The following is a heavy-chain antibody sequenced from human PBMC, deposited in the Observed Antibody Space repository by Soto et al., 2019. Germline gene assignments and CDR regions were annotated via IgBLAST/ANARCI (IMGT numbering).Heavy chain of an antibody. Sequence: EVQLVESGGGLVKPGGSLRLSCAASGFTFSSYSMNWVRQAPGKGLEWVSTISSRNNDMYYVDSVKGRFTISRDTARNSVYLQMNSLRADDTAVYYCARDVNGGFCGAWGQGTLVTVSS. J-gene: IGHJ5*02. CDR2: ISSRNNDM. D-gene: IGHD2-21*01. V-gene: IGHV3-21*01. CDR3: ARDVNGGFCGA. CDR1: GFTFSSYS.